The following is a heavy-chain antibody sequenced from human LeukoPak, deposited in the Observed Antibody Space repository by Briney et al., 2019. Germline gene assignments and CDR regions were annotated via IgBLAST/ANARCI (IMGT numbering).Heavy chain of an antibody. V-gene: IGHV1-18*01. D-gene: IGHD2-15*01. Sequence: ASGKLSCKASGYTFTSYGFNWVRQAPGQGLEWVGWISAYNGDTIYAQKLHGRVTMATDTSTSTAYMELRSLRSDDTAVYYCARGGIGGGTELYYWGPGTLVSVSS. CDR1: GYTFTSYG. J-gene: IGHJ4*02. CDR2: ISAYNGDT. CDR3: ARGGIGGGTELYY.